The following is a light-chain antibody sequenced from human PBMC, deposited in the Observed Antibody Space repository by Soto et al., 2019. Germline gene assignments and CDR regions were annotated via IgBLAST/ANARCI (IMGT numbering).Light chain of an antibody. J-gene: IGLJ2*01. V-gene: IGLV2-8*01. Sequence: QSALTQPPSASGSPGQSVTISCTGTSSDVGGYNYVSWYQQHPGKAPKLMIYDVNKRPSGVPARFSGSKSGNTASLTISGLQAEDEADYYCCSYAGTNTWLFGGGTKLTVL. CDR1: SSDVGGYNY. CDR3: CSYAGTNTWL. CDR2: DVN.